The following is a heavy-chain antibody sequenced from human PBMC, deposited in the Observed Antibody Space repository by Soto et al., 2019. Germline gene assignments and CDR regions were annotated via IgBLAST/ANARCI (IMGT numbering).Heavy chain of an antibody. D-gene: IGHD3-10*01. CDR3: ARWSGVGVAGMDV. J-gene: IGHJ6*02. CDR2: SFYSGIT. V-gene: IGHV4-30-4*01. Sequence: QVQLQESGPRLVKPLQTLSLTCTVSGDSINSGDYYWSWIRQPPGRGLEWVGYSFYSGITDYNPSLQSRMAISTDTSKNQFILGLNSVTAADAAVYSGARWSGVGVAGMDVWGQGTTVSVSS. CDR1: GDSINSGDYY.